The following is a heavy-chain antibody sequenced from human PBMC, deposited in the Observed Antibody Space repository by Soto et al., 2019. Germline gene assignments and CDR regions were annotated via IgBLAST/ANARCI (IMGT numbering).Heavy chain of an antibody. D-gene: IGHD6-6*01. CDR3: ARGLAARTMLYNWFDP. V-gene: IGHV3-30-3*01. Sequence: SLRLSCAASGFTFSSYAMHWVRQAPGKGLEWVAVISYDGSNKYYADSVKGRFTISRDNSKNTLYLQMNSLRAEDTAVYYCARGLAARTMLYNWFDPWGQGTLVTVSS. CDR2: ISYDGSNK. CDR1: GFTFSSYA. J-gene: IGHJ5*02.